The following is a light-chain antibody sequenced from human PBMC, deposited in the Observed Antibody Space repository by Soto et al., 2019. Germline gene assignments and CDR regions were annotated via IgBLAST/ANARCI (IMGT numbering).Light chain of an antibody. CDR2: GAS. CDR3: QQYGSSPLT. Sequence: EIVLTQSPGTLSLSPGERATLSCRASQSVSSSYLAWYQQKPGQAPRLFIYGASSRATGIPDRFSGSGSGTDCTLTISKLEPEDFALYYCQQYGSSPLTFGGVTKVEIK. J-gene: IGKJ4*01. V-gene: IGKV3-20*01. CDR1: QSVSSSY.